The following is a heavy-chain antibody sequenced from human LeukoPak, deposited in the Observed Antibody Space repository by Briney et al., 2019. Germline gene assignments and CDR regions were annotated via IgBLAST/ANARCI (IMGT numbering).Heavy chain of an antibody. J-gene: IGHJ6*02. CDR2: INHSGST. D-gene: IGHD1/OR15-1a*01. V-gene: IGHV4-34*01. CDR3: ARGHIGTRYYYYGMDV. Sequence: SETLSLTCAVYGGSFSGYYWSWIRQPPGKGLEWIGEINHSGSTNYNPSLKSRVTISVDTSKNQFSLKLSSVTAADTAVYYCARGHIGTRYYYYGMDVWGQGTTVTVSS. CDR1: GGSFSGYY.